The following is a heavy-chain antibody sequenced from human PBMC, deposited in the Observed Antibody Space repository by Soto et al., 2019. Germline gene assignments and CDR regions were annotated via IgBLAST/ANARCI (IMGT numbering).Heavy chain of an antibody. CDR3: ATRVGTMGRYFFDY. Sequence: EVQLVESGGDLMQPGGSLRLSCAASGFSVSSNYMSWVRQAPGKGLEWVAVFYSGDGGGTYYADSVKGRFTISRDISNNTLYLQMNSLRDEDTAFYYCATRVGTMGRYFFDYWGQGTLVTVSS. CDR1: GFSVSSNY. CDR2: FYSGDGGGT. D-gene: IGHD1-26*01. V-gene: IGHV3-53*01. J-gene: IGHJ4*02.